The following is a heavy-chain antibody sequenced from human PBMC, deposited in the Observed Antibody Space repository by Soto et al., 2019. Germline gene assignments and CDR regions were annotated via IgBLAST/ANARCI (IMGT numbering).Heavy chain of an antibody. V-gene: IGHV1-18*01. D-gene: IGHD1-1*01. CDR2: ISAYNGNT. CDR1: GYTLTELS. CDR3: ESRRELEARFDY. J-gene: IGHJ4*02. Sequence: ASVKVSCKVSGYTLTELSMHWVRQAPGKGLEWMGWISAYNGNTNYAQKLQGRVTMTTDTSTSTAYMELRSLRSDDTGVYYCESRRELEARFDYWGQGTLVTVSS.